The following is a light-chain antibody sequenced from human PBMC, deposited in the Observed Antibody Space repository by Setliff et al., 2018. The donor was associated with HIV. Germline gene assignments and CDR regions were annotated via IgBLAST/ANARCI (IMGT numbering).Light chain of an antibody. CDR1: NIGSKS. Sequence: SYELTQPPSASVAPGKTARITCGGNNIGSKSVHWYQQKPGQAPVLVISYDSDRPSGIPERFSGSNSGNTATLTISRVEAGDEADYYCQVWDSSSDHPYVFGTGTKVTVL. CDR2: YDS. J-gene: IGLJ1*01. V-gene: IGLV3-21*04. CDR3: QVWDSSSDHPYV.